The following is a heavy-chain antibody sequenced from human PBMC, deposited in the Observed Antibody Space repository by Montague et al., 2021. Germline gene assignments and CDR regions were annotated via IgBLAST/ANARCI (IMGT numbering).Heavy chain of an antibody. Sequence: SLRLSCAASGFTFRSYAMSWVRQSAGKGLEWGSTITASGATTYYEDSVKGRFTISRDNSKNTLYLQMNSLRAEDTAIYFCANARVAVAGAEDYWGQGALVTVSS. CDR3: ANARVAVAGAEDY. CDR2: ITASGATT. J-gene: IGHJ4*02. D-gene: IGHD6-19*01. V-gene: IGHV3-23*01. CDR1: GFTFRSYA.